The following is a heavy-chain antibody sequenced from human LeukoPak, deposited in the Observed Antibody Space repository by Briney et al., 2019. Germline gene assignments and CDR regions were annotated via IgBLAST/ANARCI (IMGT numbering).Heavy chain of an antibody. CDR1: GFTFSSYG. V-gene: IGHV3-30*02. CDR2: IRYDGSNK. CDR3: ASDLGSSSGYYYYYMDV. D-gene: IGHD6-6*01. Sequence: GGSLRLSCAASGFTFSSYGMHWVRQAPGKGLEWVAFIRYDGSNKYYADSVKGRFTISRDNSKNSLYLQMNSLRAEDTAVYYCASDLGSSSGYYYYYMDVWGKGTTVTVSS. J-gene: IGHJ6*03.